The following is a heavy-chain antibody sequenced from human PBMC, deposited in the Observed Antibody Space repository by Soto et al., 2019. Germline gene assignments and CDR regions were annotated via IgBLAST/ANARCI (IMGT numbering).Heavy chain of an antibody. CDR2: IYHSGST. D-gene: IGHD2-15*01. Sequence: SETLSLTCAVSGGSISSGGYSWSWIRQPPGKGLEWIGYIYHSGSTYYNPSLKSRVTISVDRSKNQFSLKLSSVTAADTAVYYCARSLNLYCSGGSCYGWFDPWGQGTLVTVS. CDR1: GGSISSGGYS. V-gene: IGHV4-30-2*01. CDR3: ARSLNLYCSGGSCYGWFDP. J-gene: IGHJ5*02.